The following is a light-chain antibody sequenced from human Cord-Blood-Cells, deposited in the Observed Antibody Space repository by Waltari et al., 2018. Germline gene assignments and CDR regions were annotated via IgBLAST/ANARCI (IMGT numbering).Light chain of an antibody. CDR2: EVS. V-gene: IGLV2-8*01. J-gene: IGLJ1*01. Sequence: QSALTQPPSASGSPGQSVTISCTGTSSDVGGYNYVSCYQQQPGQSPKLIIYEVSKRSSGVLDRFSGSKSGNTASLTVSVLQAEDEADYYCSSYAGSNNFVFGTGTKVTVL. CDR1: SSDVGGYNY. CDR3: SSYAGSNNFV.